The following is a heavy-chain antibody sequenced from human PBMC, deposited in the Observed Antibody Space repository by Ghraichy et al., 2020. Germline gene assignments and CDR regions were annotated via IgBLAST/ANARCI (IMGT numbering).Heavy chain of an antibody. J-gene: IGHJ5*02. Sequence: ASVKVSCKASGYTFTGYYMHWVRQAPGQGLEWMGWINPNSGGTNYAQKFQGRVTMTRDTSISTAYMELSRLRSDDTAVYYCARAPYYYGSGIGWFDPWGQGTLVTVSS. D-gene: IGHD3-10*01. CDR3: ARAPYYYGSGIGWFDP. CDR1: GYTFTGYY. V-gene: IGHV1-2*02. CDR2: INPNSGGT.